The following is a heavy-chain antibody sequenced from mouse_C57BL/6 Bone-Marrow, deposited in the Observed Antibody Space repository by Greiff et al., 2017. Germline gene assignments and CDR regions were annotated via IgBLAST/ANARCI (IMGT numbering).Heavy chain of an antibody. CDR2: ICPRSGNT. CDR3: ARHYGFAY. Sequence: LVESGAELARPGASVKLSCKASGYTFTSYGISWVKQRTGQGLEWIGEICPRSGNTYYNDKLKGKATLTADKTSSTAYMGLLSLTTEDSEVSLCARHYGFAYWGQGTLVTVSA. CDR1: GYTFTSYG. D-gene: IGHD1-1*01. V-gene: IGHV1-81*01. J-gene: IGHJ3*01.